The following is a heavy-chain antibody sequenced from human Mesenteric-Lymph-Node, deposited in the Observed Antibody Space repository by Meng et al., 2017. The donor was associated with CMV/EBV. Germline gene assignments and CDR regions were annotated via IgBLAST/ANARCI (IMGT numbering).Heavy chain of an antibody. Sequence: GGSLRLSCAASGFTVSSNYMSWVRQAPGKGLEWVSVIYSGGSTYYADSVKGRFTISRDNSKNTLYLQMNSLRAEDTAVYYCARGGRAQYCSSTSCYLPYYFDYWGQGTLVTVSS. D-gene: IGHD2-2*01. J-gene: IGHJ4*02. CDR3: ARGGRAQYCSSTSCYLPYYFDY. CDR1: GFTVSSNY. V-gene: IGHV3-53*01. CDR2: IYSGGST.